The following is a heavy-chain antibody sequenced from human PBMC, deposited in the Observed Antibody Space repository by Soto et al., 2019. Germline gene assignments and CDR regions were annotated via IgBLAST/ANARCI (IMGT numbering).Heavy chain of an antibody. CDR1: GGSISSGGYS. Sequence: QLQLQESGSGLVKPSQTLSLTCAVSGGSISSGGYSWSWIRQPPGKGLEWIGYIYHSGTTYYNPSLMSRVTISIDTSKNQFSLKLSSVTAADTAMYYCARGHDSGDCWGQGTLVTVSS. D-gene: IGHD3-22*01. V-gene: IGHV4-30-2*01. J-gene: IGHJ4*02. CDR3: ARGHDSGDC. CDR2: IYHSGTT.